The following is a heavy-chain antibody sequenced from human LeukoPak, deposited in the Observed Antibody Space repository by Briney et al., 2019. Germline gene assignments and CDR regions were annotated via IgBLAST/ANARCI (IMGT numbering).Heavy chain of an antibody. CDR2: IYYSGST. J-gene: IGHJ6*02. V-gene: IGHV4-39*01. Sequence: SETLSLTCTVSGGSISSSSYSWGWIRQPPGKGLEWIVRIYYSGSTYYNPSLKSRVTISVDTSKNQFSLKLSSVTAADTAVYYCARRRGYDFWSGYPPYYYYGMDVWGQGTTVTVSS. CDR1: GGSISSSSYS. D-gene: IGHD3-3*01. CDR3: ARRRGYDFWSGYPPYYYYGMDV.